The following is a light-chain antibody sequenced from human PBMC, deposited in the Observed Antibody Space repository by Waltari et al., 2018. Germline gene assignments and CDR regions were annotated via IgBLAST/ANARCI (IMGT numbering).Light chain of an antibody. V-gene: IGKV1-8*01. Sequence: AIRITQSPSSLSASTGDRVTITCRASQGISNYLAWFQQKPGKAPKLLIYAASTLQSGIPDRFSGSGSGTDFSLTINYLQSEDFTAYYCQQYYSYPLTFGGGTKVEIK. CDR3: QQYYSYPLT. J-gene: IGKJ4*01. CDR2: AAS. CDR1: QGISNY.